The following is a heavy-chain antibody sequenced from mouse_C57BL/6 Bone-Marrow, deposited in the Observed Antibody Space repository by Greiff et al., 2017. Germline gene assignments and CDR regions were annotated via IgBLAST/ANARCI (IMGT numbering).Heavy chain of an antibody. Sequence: VHVKQSGAELVRPGASVKLSCTASGFNIKDDYMHWVKQRPEQGLEWIGWIDPENGDTEYASKFQGKATITADTSSNTAYLQLSSLTSEDTAVYYCTTPPYYYGSSYYSYWGQGTLVTVSA. D-gene: IGHD1-1*01. CDR2: IDPENGDT. CDR3: TTPPYYYGSSYYSY. CDR1: GFNIKDDY. J-gene: IGHJ3*01. V-gene: IGHV14-4*01.